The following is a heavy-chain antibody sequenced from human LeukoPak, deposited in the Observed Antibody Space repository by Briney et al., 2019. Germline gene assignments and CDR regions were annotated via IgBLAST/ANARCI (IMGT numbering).Heavy chain of an antibody. D-gene: IGHD1-1*01. J-gene: IGHJ5*02. CDR3: AKDRHWNDVYQWFDP. CDR1: GFTVSSNY. V-gene: IGHV3-53*01. CDR2: IYSGGST. Sequence: PGGSLRLSCAASGFTVSSNYMSWVRQAPGKGLEWVSVIYSGGSTYYADSVKGRFTISRDNSKNTLYLQMNSLRAEDTAVYYCAKDRHWNDVYQWFDPWGQGTLVTVSS.